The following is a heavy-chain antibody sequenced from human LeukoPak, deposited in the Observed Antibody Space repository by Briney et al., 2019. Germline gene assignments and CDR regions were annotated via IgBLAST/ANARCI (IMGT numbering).Heavy chain of an antibody. CDR1: GGSISSTYDH. CDR3: ARRLHYFDY. J-gene: IGHJ4*02. V-gene: IGHV4-39*01. D-gene: IGHD2-21*02. CDR2: IRYSGTT. Sequence: SETLSLTCTVSGGSISSTYDHWDWIRQPPGKGLEWTGSIRYSGTTYYNPSLKGRVTIFVDTSNNQFSLRLSSVTAADTAVYYCARRLHYFDYWGQGSLVTVSS.